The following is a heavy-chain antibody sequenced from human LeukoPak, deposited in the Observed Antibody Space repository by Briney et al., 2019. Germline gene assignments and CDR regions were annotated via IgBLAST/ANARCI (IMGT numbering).Heavy chain of an antibody. V-gene: IGHV4-59*01. Sequence: PSETLSLTCTVSGGSINSYYRNWIRQPPGKGLEWIGYIYYSGSTKYNPSLKSRVTISVDTSKNQFSLKLTSVTAADTAVYYCARDQRFTYWGQGTQVTVSS. J-gene: IGHJ4*02. D-gene: IGHD5-24*01. CDR1: GGSINSYY. CDR3: ARDQRFTY. CDR2: IYYSGST.